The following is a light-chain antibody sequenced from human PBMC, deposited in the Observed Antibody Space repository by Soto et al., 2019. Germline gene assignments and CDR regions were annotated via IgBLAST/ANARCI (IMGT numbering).Light chain of an antibody. J-gene: IGLJ1*01. Sequence: QSALTQPASVSGSPGQSITISCTGTSSDVGGYNYVSWYQQRPGKAPKLMIYDVSNRPSGVSNRFSGSKSGNTASLTISGLQTEDEADYYCSSYRSSSLYVFGSGTKLTVL. CDR3: SSYRSSSLYV. CDR1: SSDVGGYNY. V-gene: IGLV2-14*01. CDR2: DVS.